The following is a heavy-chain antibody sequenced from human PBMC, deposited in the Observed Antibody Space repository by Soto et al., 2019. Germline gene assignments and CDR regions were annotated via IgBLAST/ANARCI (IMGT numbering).Heavy chain of an antibody. J-gene: IGHJ5*02. CDR1: GGSISSSNW. V-gene: IGHV4-4*02. CDR3: ARAFGRQQLYFVSRSNWFDP. Sequence: PSETLSLTCAVSGGSISSSNWWSWVRQPPGKGLEWIGEIYHSGSTNYNPSLKSRVTISVDTSKNQFSLKLSSVTAADTAVYYCARAFGRQQLYFVSRSNWFDPWGQGTLVTVSS. D-gene: IGHD6-13*01. CDR2: IYHSGST.